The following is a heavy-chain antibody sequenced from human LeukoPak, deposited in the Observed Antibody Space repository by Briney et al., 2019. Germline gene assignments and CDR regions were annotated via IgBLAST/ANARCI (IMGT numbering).Heavy chain of an antibody. V-gene: IGHV3-30*12. CDR3: ARDSDTSGNHWFFDV. CDR1: GFTFHHFG. CDR2: INPNGNDN. J-gene: IGHJ2*01. D-gene: IGHD6-19*01. Sequence: GGSLRLSCAASGFTFHHFGMLWVRQTPGKGLQWVAAINPNGNDNYYADSARGRFVISRDNSKNTLYLQIYSLTVVDTAVYYCARDSDTSGNHWFFDVWGRGTLVIASS.